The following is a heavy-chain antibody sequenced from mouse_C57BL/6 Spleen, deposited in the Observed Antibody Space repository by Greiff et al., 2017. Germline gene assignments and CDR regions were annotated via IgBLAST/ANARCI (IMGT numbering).Heavy chain of an antibody. J-gene: IGHJ1*03. CDR3: ARNYDGYDGGYWYFDV. Sequence: ESGPGILQSSQTLSLTCSFSGFSLSTSGMGVSWIRQPSGKGLEWLGHIYWDDDKRYNPSLKSRLTISKDTSRNQVFLKITRVDTADTATYYCARNYDGYDGGYWYFDVWGTGTTVTVSS. D-gene: IGHD2-3*01. CDR1: GFSLSTSGMG. V-gene: IGHV8-12*01. CDR2: IYWDDDK.